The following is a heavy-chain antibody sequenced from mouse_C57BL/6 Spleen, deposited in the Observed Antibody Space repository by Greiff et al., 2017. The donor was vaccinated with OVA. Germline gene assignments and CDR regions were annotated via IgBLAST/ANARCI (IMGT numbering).Heavy chain of an antibody. J-gene: IGHJ1*03. CDR3: ARGPYGNYGYFDV. D-gene: IGHD2-1*01. CDR1: GYTFTSYW. V-gene: IGHV1-72*01. CDR2: IDPNSGGT. Sequence: QQSCKASGYTFTSYWMHWVKQRPGRGLEWIGRIDPNSGGTKYNEKFKSKATLTVDKPSSTAYMQLSSLTSEDSAVYYCARGPYGNYGYFDVWGTGTTVTVSS.